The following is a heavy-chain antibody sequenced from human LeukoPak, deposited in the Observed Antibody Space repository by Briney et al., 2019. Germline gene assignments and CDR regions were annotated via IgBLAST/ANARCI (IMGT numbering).Heavy chain of an antibody. CDR2: ISGSSGTI. CDR1: GFTFSDYY. V-gene: IGHV3-11*01. CDR3: ARRQFTSRPVDY. D-gene: IGHD2-2*01. Sequence: PGGSLRLSCAASGFTFSDYYMSWIRQAPGKGLEWISYISGSSGTIYYGDSVKGRFTISRDNAKNSLYLQMNSLRAEDTAVYYCARRQFTSRPVDYWGQGTLVTVSS. J-gene: IGHJ4*02.